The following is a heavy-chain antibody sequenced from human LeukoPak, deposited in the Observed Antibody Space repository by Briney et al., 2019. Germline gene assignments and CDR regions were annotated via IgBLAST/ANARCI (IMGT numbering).Heavy chain of an antibody. V-gene: IGHV3-23*01. CDR1: GFTFSTYA. CDR3: AKDYSNSHWFDP. J-gene: IGHJ5*02. D-gene: IGHD4-11*01. CDR2: ISGSDGST. Sequence: LAGGSLRLSCAASGFTFSTYAMSWVRQAPGKGLEWVSGISGSDGSTYYADSVKGRFTISRDNSKNTLYLQMNSLRAEDTAVYYCAKDYSNSHWFDPWGQGTLVTVSS.